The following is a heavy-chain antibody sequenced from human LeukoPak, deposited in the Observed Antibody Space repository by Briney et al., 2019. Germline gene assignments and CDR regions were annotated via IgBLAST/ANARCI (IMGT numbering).Heavy chain of an antibody. D-gene: IGHD2-8*01. CDR2: ILYDGSKE. V-gene: IGHV3-30-3*01. J-gene: IGHJ5*02. Sequence: PGGSLRLSCAVSGFTFSSYAMHWVRQAPGKGLEWVAIILYDGSKEYYADSVKGRFTISRDNSKNTLYLQMNSLRAEDTAVYYCARDNGEWRLNWFDHWGQGTLVTVSA. CDR1: GFTFSSYA. CDR3: ARDNGEWRLNWFDH.